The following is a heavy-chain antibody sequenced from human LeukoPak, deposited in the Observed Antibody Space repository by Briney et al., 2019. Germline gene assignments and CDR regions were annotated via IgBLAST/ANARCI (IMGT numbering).Heavy chain of an antibody. V-gene: IGHV3-23*01. CDR1: GFTLSSYE. CDR2: ISDTGNT. Sequence: GGSLRLSCTVSGFTLSSYEMSWIRQAPGKGLEWVSAISDTGNTYHADSVKGRFTISRDSSENTLFLQMNRLRPEDAAVYYCAKAPVTTCRGAFCYPFDYWGLGTLVTVSS. J-gene: IGHJ4*02. CDR3: AKAPVTTCRGAFCYPFDY. D-gene: IGHD2-15*01.